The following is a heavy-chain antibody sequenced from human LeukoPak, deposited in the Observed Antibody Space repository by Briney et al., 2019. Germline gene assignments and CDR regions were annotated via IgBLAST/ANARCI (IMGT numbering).Heavy chain of an antibody. V-gene: IGHV3-33*01. CDR3: ARNPAGIGDY. CDR2: IWFDDRNK. J-gene: IGHJ4*02. CDR1: GFTFSAYG. D-gene: IGHD1-26*01. Sequence: PGRSLRLSCAASGFTFSAYGMHWVRQAPGKGLEWVAVIWFDDRNKYYTDSVKGRFTISRDNSKNSLYLQMNSLRDEDTAVYYCARNPAGIGDYWGQGTLVTVSS.